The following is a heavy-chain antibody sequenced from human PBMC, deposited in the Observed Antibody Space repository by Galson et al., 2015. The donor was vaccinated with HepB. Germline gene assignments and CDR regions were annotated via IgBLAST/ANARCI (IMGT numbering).Heavy chain of an antibody. V-gene: IGHV5-51*01. CDR1: GYSFTTYW. J-gene: IGHJ3*02. CDR2: IYGADSDT. Sequence: QSGAEVKKPGESLKISCKGSGYSFTTYWIGWVRQMPGKGLEWMGIIYGADSDTTYSPSFQGQVTISADKSFSTAYLQWSSLKASDTAMYYCARQVDYYDSSGDIRDAFDIWGQGTMVTVSS. CDR3: ARQVDYYDSSGDIRDAFDI. D-gene: IGHD3-22*01.